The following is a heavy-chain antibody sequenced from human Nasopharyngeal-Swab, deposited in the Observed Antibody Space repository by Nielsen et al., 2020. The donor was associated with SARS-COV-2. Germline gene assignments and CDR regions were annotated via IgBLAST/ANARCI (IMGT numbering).Heavy chain of an antibody. V-gene: IGHV3-72*01. CDR2: IRSKANSHTT. CDR3: ARGRDSFNL. CDR1: GFSFSDYH. Sequence: GGSLRLSCEASGFSFSDYHMDWVRQAPGKGLEWVGRIRSKANSHTTEYAASVKGRFIVSRDESTNSLYLQMKSLETEEMAVYYCARGRDSFNLLGQGTIVTVSS. J-gene: IGHJ3*01.